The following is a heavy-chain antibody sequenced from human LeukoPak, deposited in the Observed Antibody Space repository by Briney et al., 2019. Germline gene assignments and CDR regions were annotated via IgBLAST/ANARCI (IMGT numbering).Heavy chain of an antibody. Sequence: ASVKVSCKASGYTFTSYDINWVRQATGQGLEWMGWMNPNSGNTGYAQKFQGRVTMTRNTSMSTAYMELSSLRSEDTAVYYCARVPPPPTYYDFWSGYYVNFYYYYGMDVWGQGTTVTVSS. J-gene: IGHJ6*02. D-gene: IGHD3-3*01. CDR3: ARVPPPPTYYDFWSGYYVNFYYYYGMDV. CDR1: GYTFTSYD. V-gene: IGHV1-8*01. CDR2: MNPNSGNT.